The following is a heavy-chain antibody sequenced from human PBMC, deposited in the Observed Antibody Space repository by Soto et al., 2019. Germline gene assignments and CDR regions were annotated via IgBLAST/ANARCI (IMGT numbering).Heavy chain of an antibody. CDR1: GFTFSDSW. CDR2: IKPDESEK. Sequence: EVQLVESGGGLVQPGVSLRLSCTASGFTFSDSWMTGVRQAPGKGLEWVARIKPDESEKKYADSVKGRFSISRDNAKNSMYLQMDSLRGEDTAVYYCVRGGSNYASWGQGTLVTGSS. J-gene: IGHJ5*02. D-gene: IGHD4-4*01. CDR3: VRGGSNYAS. V-gene: IGHV3-7*01.